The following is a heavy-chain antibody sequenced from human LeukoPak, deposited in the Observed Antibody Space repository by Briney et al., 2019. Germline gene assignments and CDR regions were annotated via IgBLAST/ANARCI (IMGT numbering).Heavy chain of an antibody. Sequence: SETLSLTCTVSGGSISSYYWSWIRQPPGKGLEWIGYIYYSGSTNYNPSLKSRVTISVDTSKNQFSLKLSSVTAADTAVYYCASRGLVDTANWFDPWGQGTLVTVSS. CDR2: IYYSGST. J-gene: IGHJ5*02. CDR3: ASRGLVDTANWFDP. V-gene: IGHV4-59*01. CDR1: GGSISSYY. D-gene: IGHD5-18*01.